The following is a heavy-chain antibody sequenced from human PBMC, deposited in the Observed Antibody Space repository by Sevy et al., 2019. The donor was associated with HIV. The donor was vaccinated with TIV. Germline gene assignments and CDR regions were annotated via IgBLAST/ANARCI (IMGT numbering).Heavy chain of an antibody. CDR1: GFTFEDYA. CDR2: ISWNSGRI. V-gene: IGHV3-9*01. J-gene: IGHJ4*02. D-gene: IGHD3-22*01. CDR3: AKDSYYDSSGYFDA. Sequence: SLKISCAASGFTFEDYALHWVQQVPGKGLEWVSGISWNSGRIGYADSVKGRFTISRDNAKNSLYLQMNSLRAEDTAFYYCAKDSYYDSSGYFDAWGQGTLVTVSS.